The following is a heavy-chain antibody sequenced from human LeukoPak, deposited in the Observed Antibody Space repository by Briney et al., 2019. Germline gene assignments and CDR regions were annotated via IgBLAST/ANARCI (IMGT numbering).Heavy chain of an antibody. Sequence: GGSLRLSCAVSGFTFDGYAMHGVRHAPGKGLEWVSLISGDGGSTYYADSVKGRFTISRDNSKNSLYLQMNSLRTEDTALYYCAKVLSGAAAGTELPEVYYYYGMDVWVQGTTVTVSS. CDR1: GFTFDGYA. J-gene: IGHJ6*02. D-gene: IGHD6-13*01. CDR2: ISGDGGST. V-gene: IGHV3-43*02. CDR3: AKVLSGAAAGTELPEVYYYYGMDV.